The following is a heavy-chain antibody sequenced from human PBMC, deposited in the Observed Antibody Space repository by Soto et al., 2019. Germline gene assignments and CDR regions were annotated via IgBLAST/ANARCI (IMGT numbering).Heavy chain of an antibody. CDR2: IYYSGST. D-gene: IGHD3-9*01. CDR1: GDSIRSGNHY. Sequence: PSETLSLTCTVSGDSIRSGNHYWSWIRQPPGKGLEWIGYIYYSGSTYYSPSLKSRVTISVDTSKNQFSLKLNSVTAADTAVYYWARVDILTVYGCIEGWGQGTTVTVAS. V-gene: IGHV4-30-4*01. CDR3: ARVDILTVYGCIEG. J-gene: IGHJ6*02.